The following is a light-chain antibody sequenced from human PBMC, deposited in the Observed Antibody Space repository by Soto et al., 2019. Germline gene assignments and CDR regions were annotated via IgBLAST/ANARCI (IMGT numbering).Light chain of an antibody. CDR3: QQRSSWPLLT. V-gene: IGKV3-11*01. J-gene: IGKJ4*01. CDR2: DAS. CDR1: QSVSNY. Sequence: EIVLTQSPATLSLSPGERATLSCRASQSVSNYLAWFQQKPGQAPRLLIYDASNRSTGIPARFSGSGSGTDSTLTISSLEPEDFAVYYCQQRSSWPLLTFGGGTQVEI.